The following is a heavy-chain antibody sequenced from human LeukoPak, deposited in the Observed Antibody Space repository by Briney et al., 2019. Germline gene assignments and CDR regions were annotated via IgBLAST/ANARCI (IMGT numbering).Heavy chain of an antibody. CDR1: GVTLSTYA. Sequence: PGGSLRLSCAASGVTLSTYAMSWARQAPGKGLEWVSGISSSGSGDNTYYADSVKGRFTISRDNSKNTLYLQMNSLRAEDTAVYYCARGTVTTVRGGAFDIWGQGTMVTVSS. CDR2: ISSSGSGDNT. J-gene: IGHJ3*02. D-gene: IGHD4-17*01. V-gene: IGHV3-23*01. CDR3: ARGTVTTVRGGAFDI.